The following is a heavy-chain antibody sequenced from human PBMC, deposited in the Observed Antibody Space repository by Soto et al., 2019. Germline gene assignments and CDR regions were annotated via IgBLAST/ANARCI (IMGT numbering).Heavy chain of an antibody. CDR1: GYTFTSYD. J-gene: IGHJ4*02. CDR3: ARSPRNWGFDY. V-gene: IGHV1-8*01. Sequence: QVQLVQSGAEVKKPGASVKVSCKASGYTFTSYDINWVRQATGQGFEWMGWMNPNSGNTGYAQKFQDRVTMTRDTSITTAYMELSSLTSKDTAVYYCARSPRNWGFDYWGQGNLIIVSS. CDR2: MNPNSGNT. D-gene: IGHD7-27*01.